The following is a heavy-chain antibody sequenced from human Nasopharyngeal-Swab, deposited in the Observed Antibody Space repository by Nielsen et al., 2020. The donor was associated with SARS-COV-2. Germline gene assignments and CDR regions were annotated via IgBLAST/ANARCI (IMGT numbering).Heavy chain of an antibody. CDR1: GYTFTSYD. CDR3: ASNPLYCSSTSCYHDALDI. J-gene: IGHJ3*02. CDR2: MNPNSGNT. Sequence: ASVKVSCKASGYTFTSYDINWVRQATGQGLEWMGWMNPNSGNTGYAQKFQGRVTMTTDTSTSTAYMELRSLRSDDTAVYYCASNPLYCSSTSCYHDALDIWGQGTMVTVSS. D-gene: IGHD2-2*01. V-gene: IGHV1-8*01.